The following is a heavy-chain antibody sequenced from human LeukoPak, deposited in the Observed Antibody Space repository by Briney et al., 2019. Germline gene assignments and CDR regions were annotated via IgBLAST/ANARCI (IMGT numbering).Heavy chain of an antibody. CDR2: FYYSGST. V-gene: IGHV4-39*01. Sequence: SETLSLTCTVSGGSISSSSYYWGWIRQPPGKGLEWIGSFYYSGSTYYNPSLTSRVTISVDTSKNQFSLRLNSVTAADTALYYCARSHTARGNDYWGEGTLVTVSS. D-gene: IGHD5-18*01. J-gene: IGHJ4*02. CDR3: ARSHTARGNDY. CDR1: GGSISSSSYY.